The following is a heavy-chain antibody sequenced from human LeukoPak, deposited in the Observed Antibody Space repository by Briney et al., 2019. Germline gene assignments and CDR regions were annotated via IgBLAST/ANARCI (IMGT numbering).Heavy chain of an antibody. J-gene: IGHJ4*02. D-gene: IGHD2-15*01. Sequence: ASVKVSCKASGGTFSSYGISWVRQAPGQGLEWMGWISAYNGNTNYAQKLQGRVTMTTDTSTSTAYMELRSLRSDDTAVYYCAREYCSGGSCYAYDYWGQGTLVTVSS. CDR2: ISAYNGNT. V-gene: IGHV1-18*01. CDR3: AREYCSGGSCYAYDY. CDR1: GGTFSSYG.